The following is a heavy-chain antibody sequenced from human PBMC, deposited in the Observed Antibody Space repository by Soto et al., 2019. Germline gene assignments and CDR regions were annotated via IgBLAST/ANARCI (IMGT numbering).Heavy chain of an antibody. CDR2: ISYDGSNK. V-gene: IGHV3-30*03. Sequence: QVQLVESGGGVVQPGRSLRLSCAASGFTFSSYGMHWVRQAPGKGLEWVAVISYDGSNKYYADSVKGRFTISRDNSKNPLYLQMISLRAEDMAVYYCAPWFGAFDYWGQGTLVTVSS. J-gene: IGHJ4*02. CDR3: APWFGAFDY. D-gene: IGHD3-10*01. CDR1: GFTFSSYG.